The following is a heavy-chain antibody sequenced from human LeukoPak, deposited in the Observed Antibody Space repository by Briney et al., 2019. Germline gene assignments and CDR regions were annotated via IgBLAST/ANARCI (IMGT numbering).Heavy chain of an antibody. Sequence: GGSLRLSCSASGFTFSSYGMHWVRQAPGQGLEWVAVISYDGSHKYYADSVKGRFTISRDISKSTLYLQMDSLRAEDTAVYYCLRGATFIVGANTSPVAFDIWGQGTMVTVSS. CDR3: LRGATFIVGANTSPVAFDI. CDR2: ISYDGSHK. V-gene: IGHV3-30*03. D-gene: IGHD1-26*01. CDR1: GFTFSSYG. J-gene: IGHJ3*02.